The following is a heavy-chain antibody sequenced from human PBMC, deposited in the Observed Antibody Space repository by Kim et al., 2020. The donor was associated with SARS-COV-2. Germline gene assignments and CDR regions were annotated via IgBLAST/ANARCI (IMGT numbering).Heavy chain of an antibody. CDR2: ISYDGSNK. V-gene: IGHV3-30*04. CDR1: GFTFSSYA. Sequence: GGSLRLSCAASGFTFSSYAMHWVRQAPGKGLEWVAVISYDGSNKYYADSVKGRFTISRDNSKNTLYLQMNSLRAEDTAVYYCARDIEYSSSSFELFDYWGQGTLVTVSS. CDR3: ARDIEYSSSSFELFDY. D-gene: IGHD6-6*01. J-gene: IGHJ4*02.